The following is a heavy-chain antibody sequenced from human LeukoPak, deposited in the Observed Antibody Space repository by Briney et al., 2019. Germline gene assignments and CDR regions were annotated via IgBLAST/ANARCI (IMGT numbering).Heavy chain of an antibody. Sequence: PSETLSPTCTVSGGSISSGGYYWSWIRQHPGKGLEWIGYIYYSGSTYYNPSLKSRVTISVDTSKNQFSLKLSSVTAADTAVYYCARELYYDFWSGFVYWGQGTLVTVSS. D-gene: IGHD3-3*01. CDR2: IYYSGST. CDR3: ARELYYDFWSGFVY. CDR1: GGSISSGGYY. V-gene: IGHV4-31*03. J-gene: IGHJ4*02.